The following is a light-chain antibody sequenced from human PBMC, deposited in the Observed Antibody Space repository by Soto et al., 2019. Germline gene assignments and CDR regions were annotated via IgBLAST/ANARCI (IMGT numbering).Light chain of an antibody. CDR2: AAS. Sequence: DIPMTQSPSSLSASVGDRVTITCRASQSISSYLNWYQQKPGKAPKLLIYAASSLQSRVPSRFSGSGSGTAFTLTISSLQPEDFATYYCQQSYSTLYTFGQGTKLEIK. CDR3: QQSYSTLYT. J-gene: IGKJ2*01. V-gene: IGKV1-39*01. CDR1: QSISSY.